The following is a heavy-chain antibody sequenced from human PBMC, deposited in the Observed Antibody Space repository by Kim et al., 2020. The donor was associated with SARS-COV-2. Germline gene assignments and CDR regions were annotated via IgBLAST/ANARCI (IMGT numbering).Heavy chain of an antibody. CDR2: INPKSGVT. J-gene: IGHJ4*02. V-gene: IGHV1-2*02. D-gene: IGHD3-3*02. CDR3: AREGISQGFDY. Sequence: ASVKVSCKPSGYTFTAYYMLWVRQAPGQGLEWMGWINPKSGVTKYAQSFQGRVTMTRDTSISTAYMELSRLRSDDTAVYYCAREGISQGFDYWGQGTLVT. CDR1: GYTFTAYY.